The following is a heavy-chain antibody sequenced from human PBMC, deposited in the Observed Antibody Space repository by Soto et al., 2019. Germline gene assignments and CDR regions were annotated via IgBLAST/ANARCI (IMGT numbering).Heavy chain of an antibody. CDR2: IYWDDDN. Sequence: QITLKESGPTLVRPTQTLTLTCTFSGFSLNSPAVGVNWIRQPPGKALEWLALIYWDDDNHYSPSLRSRLTITKDTSKIQVVLTMTNMDPVDTATYYCAHGSGWLSDYWGQGILVTVSS. J-gene: IGHJ4*02. CDR3: AHGSGWLSDY. V-gene: IGHV2-5*02. D-gene: IGHD6-19*01. CDR1: GFSLNSPAVG.